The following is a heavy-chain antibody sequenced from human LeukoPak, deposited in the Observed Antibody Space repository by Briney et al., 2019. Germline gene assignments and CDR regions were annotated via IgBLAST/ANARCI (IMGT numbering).Heavy chain of an antibody. CDR1: GGSISSGDYY. CDR2: IHYSGST. Sequence: PSETLSLTCTVSGGSISSGDYYWSWIRQPPGKGLEWIGYIHYSGSTYYNPSLKSRVTISLDKSKNQFSLKLSSVTAADTAVYYCARGDNSGYQQTSRFDYWGQGTLATVSS. V-gene: IGHV4-30-4*01. D-gene: IGHD3-22*01. J-gene: IGHJ4*02. CDR3: ARGDNSGYQQTSRFDY.